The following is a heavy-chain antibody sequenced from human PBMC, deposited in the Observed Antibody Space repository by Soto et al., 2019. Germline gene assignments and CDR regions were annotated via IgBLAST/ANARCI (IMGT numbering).Heavy chain of an antibody. CDR3: ARGTTVVPPSFDY. CDR1: GGSFSDYY. CDR2: INHSGSI. D-gene: IGHD4-17*01. V-gene: IGHV4-34*01. Sequence: PSETLSLTCAVYGGSFSDYYWTWVRQPPGKGLEWIGEINHSGSINYNPSLESRLTISVDTSKNQFSLNLRSVTAADTAVYYCARGTTVVPPSFDYWGQATRVTVSS. J-gene: IGHJ4*02.